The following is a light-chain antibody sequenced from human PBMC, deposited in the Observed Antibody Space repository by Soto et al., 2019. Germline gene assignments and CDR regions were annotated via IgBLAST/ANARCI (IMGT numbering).Light chain of an antibody. CDR2: DAS. V-gene: IGKV1-6*01. Sequence: PPTLSASVGDRVTITCRASQTISTWMAWYQQKPGKAPKLLVYDASTLQSGVASRFSASGSGTDFTLTISSLQPEDFATYYCLQDYNYPRTFGPGTKVDIK. J-gene: IGKJ1*01. CDR3: LQDYNYPRT. CDR1: QTISTW.